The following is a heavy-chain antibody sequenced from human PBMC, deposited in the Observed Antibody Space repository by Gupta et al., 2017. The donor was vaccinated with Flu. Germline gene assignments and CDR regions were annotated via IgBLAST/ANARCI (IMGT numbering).Heavy chain of an antibody. V-gene: IGHV3-33*08. J-gene: IGHJ2*01. CDR3: ARSAMVAGNNWFFDL. D-gene: IGHD5-18*01. CDR1: GFSFGDYG. Sequence: VELEESGGGVVQPERSLRLSCAASGFSFGDYGMNWVRHTPGKGLEWLAVISFDGSSLFYADSVRGRFTISRDNSKDTVYLQLNTARVEDTALYYCARSAMVAGNNWFFDLWGRGTLVTVSS. CDR2: ISFDGSSL.